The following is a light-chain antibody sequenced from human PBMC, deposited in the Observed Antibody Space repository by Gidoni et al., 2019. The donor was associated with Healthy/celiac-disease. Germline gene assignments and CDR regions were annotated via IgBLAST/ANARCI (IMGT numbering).Light chain of an antibody. CDR2: AAS. J-gene: IGKJ3*01. Sequence: DIQLTQSPSFLSASVGDRVTITCRAIQGISSYLAWYQQKPGKAPKLLIYAASTLQSGVPSRCSGSGSGTEFTLTISSLQPEDFATYYCQQLNSFGPGTKVDIK. CDR3: QQLNS. V-gene: IGKV1-9*01. CDR1: QGISSY.